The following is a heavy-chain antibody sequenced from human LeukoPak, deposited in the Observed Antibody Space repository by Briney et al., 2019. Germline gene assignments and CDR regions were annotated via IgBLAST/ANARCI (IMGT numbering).Heavy chain of an antibody. CDR3: ASLWGMATPEYYFDY. CDR2: IYHSGST. V-gene: IGHV4-38-2*02. Sequence: PSETLSLTCTVSGYSISSGYYWGWIRQPPGKGLEWIGSIYHSGSTYYNPSLKSRVTISVDTSKNQFSLKLSSVTAADTAVYYCASLWGMATPEYYFDYWGQGTLVTVSS. J-gene: IGHJ4*02. CDR1: GYSISSGYY. D-gene: IGHD5-24*01.